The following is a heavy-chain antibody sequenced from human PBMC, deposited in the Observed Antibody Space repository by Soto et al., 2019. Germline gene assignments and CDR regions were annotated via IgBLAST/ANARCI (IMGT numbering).Heavy chain of an antibody. CDR3: ARDTPSLGYQLLLPSYCTNGVCYKIFDY. Sequence: ASVKVSCKASGYTFTSYGISWVRQAPGQGLEWMGWISAYNGNTNYAQKLQGRVTMTTDTSTSTAYMELRSLRSDDTAVYYCARDTPSLGYQLLLPSYCTNGVCYKIFDYWGQGTLVTVSS. CDR2: ISAYNGNT. CDR1: GYTFTSYG. D-gene: IGHD2-8*01. V-gene: IGHV1-18*01. J-gene: IGHJ4*02.